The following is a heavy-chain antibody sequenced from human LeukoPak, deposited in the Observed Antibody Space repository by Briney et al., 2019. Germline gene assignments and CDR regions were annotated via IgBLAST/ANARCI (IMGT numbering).Heavy chain of an antibody. CDR2: ISSSSTI. CDR3: ARETYYYGSGSYPHYYYMDV. Sequence: GGSLRLSCAASGFTFSSYSMSWVRQAPGKGLEWVSYISSSSTIYYADSVKGRFTISRDNAKNSLYLQMNSLRAEDTAVYYCARETYYYGSGSYPHYYYMDVWGKGTTVTVSS. J-gene: IGHJ6*03. V-gene: IGHV3-48*04. CDR1: GFTFSSYS. D-gene: IGHD3-10*01.